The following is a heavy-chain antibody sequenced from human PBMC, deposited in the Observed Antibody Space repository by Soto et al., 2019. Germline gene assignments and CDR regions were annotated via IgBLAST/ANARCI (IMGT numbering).Heavy chain of an antibody. CDR1: GFTFSSYA. CDR3: ERTYYDSSGYYHDHY. V-gene: IGHV3-30-3*01. J-gene: IGHJ4*01. D-gene: IGHD3-22*01. CDR2: ISYDGSNK. Sequence: GGSLRLSCAASGFTFSSYAMHWVRQAPGKGLEWVAVISYDGSNKYYADSVKGRFTNSRDNSKNTLYLQMNSLRAEDTAVYYCERTYYDSSGYYHDHYWGHGTLVTVYS.